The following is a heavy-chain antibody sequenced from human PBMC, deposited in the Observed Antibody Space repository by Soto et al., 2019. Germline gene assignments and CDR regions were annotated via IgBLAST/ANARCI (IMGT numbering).Heavy chain of an antibody. CDR3: VSQRTSVLTQAYFDY. CDR2: VYCRGRS. V-gene: IGHV4-39*01. Sequence: SETLSLTCTVSGGSVSNSNYYWGWIRQSPGKGLEWIGSVYCRGRSYSKSSVKSRVTISVDTSKNQFSLNLNSVTASDTAVYFCVSQRTSVLTQAYFDYWGPGALVTVSS. J-gene: IGHJ4*02. CDR1: GGSVSNSNYY. D-gene: IGHD2-8*01.